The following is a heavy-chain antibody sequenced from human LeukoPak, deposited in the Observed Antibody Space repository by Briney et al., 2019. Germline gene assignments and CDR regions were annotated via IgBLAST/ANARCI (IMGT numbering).Heavy chain of an antibody. J-gene: IGHJ4*02. CDR2: INPNSGGT. Sequence: ASVKVSCKASGYTFTGDYMHWVRQAPGQGLEWMGWINPNSGGTNYAQKFQGRVTMTRDTSISTAYMELSRLRSDDTAVYYCAREEGGSYFYWGQGTLVTVSS. CDR1: GYTFTGDY. V-gene: IGHV1-2*02. D-gene: IGHD1-26*01. CDR3: AREEGGSYFY.